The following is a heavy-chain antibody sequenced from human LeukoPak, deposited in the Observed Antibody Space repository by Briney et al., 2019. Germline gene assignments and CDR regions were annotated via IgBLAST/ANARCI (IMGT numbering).Heavy chain of an antibody. CDR1: GYTFNHYG. D-gene: IGHD2-2*01. V-gene: IGHV1-18*01. J-gene: IGHJ4*02. Sequence: ASVKVSCKASGYTFNHYGITWVRQAPGQGLEWVGWISAYNGDTNYAQIFQGRVTMTTDTSTRTAHMELRRLRSDDTAVYYCTREADCSSTSCLDSWGQGTLVTVSS. CDR3: TREADCSSTSCLDS. CDR2: ISAYNGDT.